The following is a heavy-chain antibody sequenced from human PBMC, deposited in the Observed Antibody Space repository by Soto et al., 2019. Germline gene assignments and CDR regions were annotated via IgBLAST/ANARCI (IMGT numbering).Heavy chain of an antibody. Sequence: SLRLSCAASGFTFSSSWMHWVRQAPGKGLVWVSRINSDGSSTTYADSVKGRFTISRDNAKNTLYLQMNSLRAEDTAVYYCARRSCSGGDCYHVDYWGQGTLVTVSS. CDR3: ARRSCSGGDCYHVDY. D-gene: IGHD2-15*01. J-gene: IGHJ4*02. V-gene: IGHV3-74*01. CDR1: GFTFSSSW. CDR2: INSDGSST.